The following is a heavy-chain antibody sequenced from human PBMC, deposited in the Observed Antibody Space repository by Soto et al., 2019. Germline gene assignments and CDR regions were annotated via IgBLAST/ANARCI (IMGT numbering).Heavy chain of an antibody. J-gene: IGHJ6*02. CDR3: ARRELGAFYGMDV. Sequence: GESRTISCXGSGYSFTSYWLSWVRQMPGKGLEWMGRIDPSDSYTNYSPSFQGHVTISADKSISTAYLQWSSLKASDTAMYYCARRELGAFYGMDVWGQGTTVTVSS. V-gene: IGHV5-10-1*01. CDR2: IDPSDSYT. D-gene: IGHD1-26*01. CDR1: GYSFTSYW.